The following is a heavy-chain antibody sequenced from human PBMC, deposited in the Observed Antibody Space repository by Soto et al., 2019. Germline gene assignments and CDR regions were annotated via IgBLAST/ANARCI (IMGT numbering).Heavy chain of an antibody. CDR1: GFTFSNYD. D-gene: IGHD3-10*01. CDR3: ARRDCXXXXXXEFGAPAFAY. J-gene: IGHJ4*02. V-gene: IGHV3-23*01. Sequence: EVQLLESGGDLVQPGGSLRLSCAASGFTFSNYDMSWVRQAPGKGLEWVSSVSSSGSSTYYADSVKGRFTISRDNSKNXLYLQMSSLXXADTAVYHCARRDCXXXXXXEFGAPAFAYWGQGNLVTVTS. CDR2: VSSSGSST.